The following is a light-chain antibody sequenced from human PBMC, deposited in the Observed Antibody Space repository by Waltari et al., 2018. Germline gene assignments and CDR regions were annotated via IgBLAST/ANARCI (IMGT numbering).Light chain of an antibody. CDR2: WDI. CDR1: TSGVGGYKY. J-gene: IGLJ3*02. Sequence: QSALTQPASVSGSPGQSITISCTGITSGVGGYKYVSWYQQHPGESPNLVIYWDINRPSGVSNRVHGSKSGNTASLTISGLRAEYEADYHCSSYGGRTSCRFGGGTKLTVL. CDR3: SSYGGRTSCR. V-gene: IGLV2-14*01.